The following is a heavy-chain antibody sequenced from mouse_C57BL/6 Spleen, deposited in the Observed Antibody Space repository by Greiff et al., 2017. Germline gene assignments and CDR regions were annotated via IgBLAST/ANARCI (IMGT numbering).Heavy chain of an antibody. CDR2: IYPGDGDT. CDR3: ARSLGQRYFDY. V-gene: IGHV1-82*01. CDR1: GYAFSSSW. D-gene: IGHD6-2*01. Sequence: VKLMESGPELVKPGASVKISCKASGYAFSSSWMNWVKQRPGKGLEWIGRIYPGDGDTNYNGKFKGKATLTADKSSSTAYMQLSSLTSEDSAVYFCARSLGQRYFDYWGQGTTLTVSS. J-gene: IGHJ2*01.